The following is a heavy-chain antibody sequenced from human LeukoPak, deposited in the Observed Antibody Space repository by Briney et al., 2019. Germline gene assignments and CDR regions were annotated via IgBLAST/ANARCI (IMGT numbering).Heavy chain of an antibody. D-gene: IGHD3-10*01. CDR1: GFTFSSYS. J-gene: IGHJ6*02. V-gene: IGHV3-21*01. Sequence: GGSLRLSCAASGFTFSSYSMNWVRQAPGKGLEWVSSISSSSSYIYYADSVKGRFTISRDNAKNSLYLQMNSLRAEDKAVYYCARPRGSYGSGSYSYYYYGMDVWGQGTTVTVSS. CDR3: ARPRGSYGSGSYSYYYYGMDV. CDR2: ISSSSSYI.